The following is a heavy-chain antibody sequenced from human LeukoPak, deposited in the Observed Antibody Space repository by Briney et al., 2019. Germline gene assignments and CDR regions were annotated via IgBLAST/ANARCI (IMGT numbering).Heavy chain of an antibody. Sequence: GGSLRLSCAASGFTFTSVWMPWFRQAPGKGLVWVSRISTDGAITGYADSVKGRFTISRDNAKNTLYLQMNSLRAEDTAVYYCARDRTTVTPFDYWGQGALVTVSS. CDR2: ISTDGAIT. CDR1: GFTFTSVW. J-gene: IGHJ4*02. D-gene: IGHD4-17*01. V-gene: IGHV3-74*01. CDR3: ARDRTTVTPFDY.